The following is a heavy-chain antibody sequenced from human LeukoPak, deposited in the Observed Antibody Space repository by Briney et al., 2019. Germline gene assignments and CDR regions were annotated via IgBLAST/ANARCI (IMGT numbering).Heavy chain of an antibody. D-gene: IGHD6-19*01. V-gene: IGHV1-69*13. Sequence: ASVKVSCKASGGTFSNYAISWVRQAPGQRLEWMGAIIPIFGTVNYAQKFQGRVTITADESTSTAYMELSSLRSEDTAVYYCARILSSSWYEYFHHWGQGTLVTVSS. CDR1: GGTFSNYA. CDR3: ARILSSSWYEYFHH. J-gene: IGHJ1*01. CDR2: IIPIFGTV.